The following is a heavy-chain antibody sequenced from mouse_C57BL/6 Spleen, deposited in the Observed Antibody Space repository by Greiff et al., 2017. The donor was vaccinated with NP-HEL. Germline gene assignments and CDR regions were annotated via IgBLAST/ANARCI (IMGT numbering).Heavy chain of an antibody. V-gene: IGHV5-6*01. Sequence: EVQLQESGGDLVKPGGSLKLSCAASGFTFSSYGMSWVRQTPDKRLEWVATISSGGSYTYYPDSVKGRFTISSDNAKNTLYLQMSSLKSEDTAMYYCARLPFAYWGQGTLVTVSA. CDR2: ISSGGSYT. CDR3: ARLPFAY. J-gene: IGHJ3*01. CDR1: GFTFSSYG.